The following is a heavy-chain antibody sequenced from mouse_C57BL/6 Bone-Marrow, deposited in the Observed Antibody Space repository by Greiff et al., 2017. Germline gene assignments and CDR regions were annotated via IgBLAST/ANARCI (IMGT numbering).Heavy chain of an antibody. CDR2: ISSGCDYI. V-gene: IGHV5-9-1*02. CDR1: GFTFSSYA. Sequence: EVQGVESGEGLVKPGGSLKLSCAASGFTFSSYAMSWVRQTPEKRLEWVAYISSGCDYIYYADTVKGRFTISRDNARNTLYLQMSSLKSEDTAMYYCTRDGTTVVTYYYAMDYWGQGTSVTVSS. CDR3: TRDGTTVVTYYYAMDY. D-gene: IGHD1-1*01. J-gene: IGHJ4*01.